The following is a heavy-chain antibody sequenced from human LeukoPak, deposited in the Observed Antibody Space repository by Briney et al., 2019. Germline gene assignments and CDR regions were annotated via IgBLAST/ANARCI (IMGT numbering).Heavy chain of an antibody. V-gene: IGHV1-46*01. CDR1: GYTFTSYY. D-gene: IGHD3-10*01. J-gene: IGHJ3*02. CDR2: INPSGGST. Sequence: ASVKVSCKASGYTFTSYYMHWVRQAPGQGLEWMGIINPSGGSTSYAQKFQGRVTMTRDTSTSTVYMELSSLRSEDTAVYYCARGAKGGSGSYKSAFDIWGQGTMVTVSS. CDR3: ARGAKGGSGSYKSAFDI.